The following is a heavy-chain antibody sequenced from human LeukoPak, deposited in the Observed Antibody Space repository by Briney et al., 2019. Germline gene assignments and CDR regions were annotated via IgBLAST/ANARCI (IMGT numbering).Heavy chain of an antibody. CDR2: INPNSGGT. CDR3: ATNPSDLYYYYYMDV. V-gene: IGHV1-2*02. CDR1: GYTFTGYY. J-gene: IGHJ6*03. Sequence: GASVKVSCKASGYTFTGYYMHWVRQAPGQGLEWMGWINPNSGGTNYAQKSQGRVTMTRDTSISTAYMELSRLRSDNAAVYYCATNPSDLYYYYYMDVWGKGTTVTISS.